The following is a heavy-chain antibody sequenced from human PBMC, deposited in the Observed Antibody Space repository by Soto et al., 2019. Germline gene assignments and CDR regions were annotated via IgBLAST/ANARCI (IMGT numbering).Heavy chain of an antibody. CDR2: INHGGST. Sequence: QVHLQQWGAGLLKPSETLSLTCAVYGESFIGYYWTCIRQSPGKGLEWIGEINHGGSTNYNPSLKSRVTISIDTSKNQFSLKLTSATAAGTSVYYCARTDIVTTNWFDPWGQGTLVTVSS. CDR3: ARTDIVTTNWFDP. D-gene: IGHD5-12*01. V-gene: IGHV4-34*01. CDR1: GESFIGYY. J-gene: IGHJ5*02.